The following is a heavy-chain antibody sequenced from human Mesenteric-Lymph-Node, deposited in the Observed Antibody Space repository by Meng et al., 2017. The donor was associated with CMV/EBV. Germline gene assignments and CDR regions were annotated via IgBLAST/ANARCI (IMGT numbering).Heavy chain of an antibody. CDR1: GFTFSDYY. Sequence: GGSLRLSCAASGFTFSDYYMSWIRQAPGKGLEWVSYISSSGSTIYYADSVKGRFTISRDNSKNTLYLEMGSLRAEDTALYYCAREDSAGSNWFDPWGQGTLVTVSS. V-gene: IGHV3-11*04. D-gene: IGHD3-22*01. CDR2: ISSSGSTI. CDR3: AREDSAGSNWFDP. J-gene: IGHJ5*02.